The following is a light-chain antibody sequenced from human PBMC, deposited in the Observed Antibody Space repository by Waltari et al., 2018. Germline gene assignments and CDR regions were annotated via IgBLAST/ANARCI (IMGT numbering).Light chain of an antibody. Sequence: QSVLTQPPSVSAAPGQKVTISCSGSSSHIGHNYVSWYQQLPGTAPKLLIYDSNKRPSGIPDRFSGSKSGTSATLGITGLQTGDEADYYCGTWDSSLSAGVFGGGTKLTVL. CDR2: DSN. J-gene: IGLJ2*01. CDR1: SSHIGHNY. CDR3: GTWDSSLSAGV. V-gene: IGLV1-51*01.